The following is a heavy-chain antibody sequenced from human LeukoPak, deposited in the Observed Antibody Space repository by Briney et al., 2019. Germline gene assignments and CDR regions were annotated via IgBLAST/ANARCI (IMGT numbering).Heavy chain of an antibody. Sequence: GGSLRLSCAASGFTFDDYAMHWVRQAPGKGLEWVSGISWNSGSIGYADSVKGRFTISRDNVKNSLYLQMNSLRAEDTALYYCAKDYSSGWYVDYWGQGTLVTVSS. J-gene: IGHJ4*02. CDR1: GFTFDDYA. CDR2: ISWNSGSI. D-gene: IGHD6-19*01. CDR3: AKDYSSGWYVDY. V-gene: IGHV3-9*01.